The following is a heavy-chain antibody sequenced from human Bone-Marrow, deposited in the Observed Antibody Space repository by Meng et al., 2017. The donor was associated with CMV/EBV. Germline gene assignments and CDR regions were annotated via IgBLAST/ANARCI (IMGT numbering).Heavy chain of an antibody. V-gene: IGHV3-7*01. Sequence: GEYLKISCAASGFTFSSYWMSWVRQAPGKGLEWVANIKQDGSEKYYVDSVKGRFTISRDNAKNSLYLQMNSLRAEDTAVYYCARGEGTTSNGFDYWGQGTLVTVSS. CDR2: IKQDGSEK. CDR3: ARGEGTTSNGFDY. J-gene: IGHJ4*02. CDR1: GFTFSSYW. D-gene: IGHD2/OR15-2a*01.